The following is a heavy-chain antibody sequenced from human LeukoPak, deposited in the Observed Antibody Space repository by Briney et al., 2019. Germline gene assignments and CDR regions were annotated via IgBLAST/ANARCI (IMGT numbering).Heavy chain of an antibody. CDR3: ARGVVLGQDDAFDI. CDR1: GGSTSNYY. CDR2: IFYRGSI. J-gene: IGHJ3*02. D-gene: IGHD3/OR15-3a*01. V-gene: IGHV4-59*12. Sequence: PSETLSLTCTVSGGSTSNYYWTWIGHPPGKGLDWIGYIFYRGSIDYSPSLQSRVTISVDTSKNHLSLRLTSVTAADTAVYFCARGVVLGQDDAFDIWGRGTMVTVSS.